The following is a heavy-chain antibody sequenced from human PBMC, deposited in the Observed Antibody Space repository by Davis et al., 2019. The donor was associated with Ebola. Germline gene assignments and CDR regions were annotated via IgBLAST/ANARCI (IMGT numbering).Heavy chain of an antibody. J-gene: IGHJ6*02. CDR2: ISTSSRTI. CDR3: AREYYYYGMDV. V-gene: IGHV3-48*01. Sequence: GESLKISCAASGFTFSSYSMNWVRQAPGQGLEWISYISTSSRTIYYADSMKGRFTVSRDNARNALYLDMNSLRAEDTAVYYCAREYYYYGMDVWGQGTTVTVSS. CDR1: GFTFSSYS.